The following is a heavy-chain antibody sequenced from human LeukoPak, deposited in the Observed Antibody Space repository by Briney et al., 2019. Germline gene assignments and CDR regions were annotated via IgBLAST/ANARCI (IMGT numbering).Heavy chain of an antibody. V-gene: IGHV3-21*01. CDR2: ISSSSSYI. CDR3: ARGVTDTVQQWLTHKNGIDY. J-gene: IGHJ4*02. Sequence: KTGGSLRLSCVASGFTFSSYSMNWVRQAPGKGLEWVSSISSSSSYIYYADSVKGRFTISRDNAKNSLYLQMNSLRAEDTAVYYCARGVTDTVQQWLTHKNGIDYWGQGTLVTVSS. CDR1: GFTFSSYS. D-gene: IGHD6-19*01.